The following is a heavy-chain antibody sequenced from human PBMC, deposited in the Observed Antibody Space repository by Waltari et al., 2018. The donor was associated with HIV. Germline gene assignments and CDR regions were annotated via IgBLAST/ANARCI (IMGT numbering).Heavy chain of an antibody. V-gene: IGHV4-4*07. CDR2: SYSSGRN. J-gene: IGHJ6*02. CDR1: GGSISNYY. Sequence: QVQLQESGPGLVKPSETLSLTCTVSGGSISNYYWSWIRQPAGKGLEWVGRSYSSGRNDYNPPRKSRVSMSVDRSNSQFSLNLRSVTAADTAVYYFARDGNYRVGSIWYYYNAIDVWGQGTTVTVSS. CDR3: ARDGNYRVGSIWYYYNAIDV. D-gene: IGHD3-10*01.